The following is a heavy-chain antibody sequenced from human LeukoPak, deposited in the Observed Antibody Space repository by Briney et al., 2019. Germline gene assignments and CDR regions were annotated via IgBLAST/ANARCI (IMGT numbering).Heavy chain of an antibody. CDR2: SYSGGDT. J-gene: IGHJ4*02. CDR3: ARSPVLDRNDWSFAD. V-gene: IGHV3-53*01. CDR1: GFTASRNY. Sequence: GGSLRLSCAASGFTASRNYMSWVRQAPGKGLEWVSVSYSGGDTYYPDSVKGRFTVSRDNPENTVYLQMNSLRAEDTAVYFCARSPVLDRNDWSFADWGQGTLVTVSS. D-gene: IGHD1-1*01.